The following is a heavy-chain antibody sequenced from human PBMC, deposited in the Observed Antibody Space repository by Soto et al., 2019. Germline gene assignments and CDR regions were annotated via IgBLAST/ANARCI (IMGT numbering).Heavy chain of an antibody. V-gene: IGHV3-23*01. CDR3: AKRSPYSSGWYSPIFDY. J-gene: IGHJ4*02. Sequence: GGSLRLSCAASGFSFSDYAMSWFRQAPGKGLEWVSVISESGGSTHYADSVRGRFTVSRDNSKNSLSLRMNSLRDEDTAVYFCAKRSPYSSGWYSPIFDYWGQGALVTVSS. D-gene: IGHD6-13*01. CDR2: ISESGGST. CDR1: GFSFSDYA.